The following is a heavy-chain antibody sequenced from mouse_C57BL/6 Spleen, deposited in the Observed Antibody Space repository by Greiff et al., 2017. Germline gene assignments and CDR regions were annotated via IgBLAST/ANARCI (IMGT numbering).Heavy chain of an antibody. CDR2: IYPGSGST. V-gene: IGHV1-55*01. CDR1: GYTFTSYW. J-gene: IGHJ3*01. CDR3: ARGDDNDGD. Sequence: QVQLQQPGAELVKPGASVTMSCKASGYTFTSYWITWVKQRPGQGLEWIGDIYPGSGSTTYNEKFKGKATLTVDSSSSTAYMQLSSLTSEDSAVYYCARGDDNDGDWGQGTMVTVSA. D-gene: IGHD2-4*01.